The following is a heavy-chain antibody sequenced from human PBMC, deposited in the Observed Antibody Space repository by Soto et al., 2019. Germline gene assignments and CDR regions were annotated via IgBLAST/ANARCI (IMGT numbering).Heavy chain of an antibody. CDR2: ISAYSGNT. CDR1: GYTFTSYD. D-gene: IGHD6-13*01. V-gene: IGHV1-18*04. Sequence: ASVKVSCKASGYTFTSYDITWVRQAPGQGLEWMGWISAYSGNTKNAQKFQGRVTMTTDTSTSTAYMELRSLRSDDTALYYCARSRIATPGDYGLDVWGKGTTFTVSS. CDR3: ARSRIATPGDYGLDV. J-gene: IGHJ6*04.